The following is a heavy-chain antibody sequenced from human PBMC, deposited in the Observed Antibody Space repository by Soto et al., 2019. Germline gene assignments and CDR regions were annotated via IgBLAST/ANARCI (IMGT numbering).Heavy chain of an antibody. CDR1: GFTFSSYA. V-gene: IGHV3-30-3*01. J-gene: IGHJ4*02. D-gene: IGHD3-9*01. CDR3: ARASLRYFDWFLPYFDY. CDR2: ISYDGSNK. Sequence: QVQLVESGGGVVQPGRSLRLSCAASGFTFSSYAMHWVRQAPGKGLEWVAVISYDGSNKYYADSVKGRFTISRDNSKNTLYLQMNSLRAEDTAVYYCARASLRYFDWFLPYFDYWGQGTLVTVSS.